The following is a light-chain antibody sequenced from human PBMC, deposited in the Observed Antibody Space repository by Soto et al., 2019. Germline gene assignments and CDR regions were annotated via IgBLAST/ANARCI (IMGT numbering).Light chain of an antibody. J-gene: IGLJ2*01. CDR3: SSYTSSTTVI. CDR1: SSDIGGYDY. V-gene: IGLV2-14*01. CDR2: EVN. Sequence: QSALTQPAAVSGSPGQSITISCTGTSSDIGGYDYVSWYQQCPGKAPKFIVFEVNNRASGVSNRFSGSKSGNTASLTISGLQTEDEADYYCSSYTSSTTVIFGGGPTVTVL.